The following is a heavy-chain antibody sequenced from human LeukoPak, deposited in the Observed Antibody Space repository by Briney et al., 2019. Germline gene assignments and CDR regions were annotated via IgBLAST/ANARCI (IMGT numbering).Heavy chain of an antibody. CDR3: TCDLGRIRFYNHHFDY. V-gene: IGHV1-46*01. CDR1: GYTFTNYY. CDR2: INPSGGTT. J-gene: IGHJ4*02. D-gene: IGHD1-14*01. Sequence: ASVKVSCKASGYTFTNYYIHGVRQAPGEGLECMGIINPSGGTTSYVQKFQGRLTMTRDTSKSTVYMELSSMISNDDAVDNCTCDLGRIRFYNHHFDYWGQGTLVTVSS.